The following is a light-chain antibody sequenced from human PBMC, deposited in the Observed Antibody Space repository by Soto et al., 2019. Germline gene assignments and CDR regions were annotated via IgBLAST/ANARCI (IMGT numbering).Light chain of an antibody. CDR1: QSVSNNY. J-gene: IGKJ1*01. V-gene: IGKV3-20*01. Sequence: EIVMTQSPAILSVSPGERATLSCRASQSVSNNYLAWYQQKPGQAPRLLIYGASTRATGIPDRFSGSGSGTDFTLTISRLEPEDSAVYYCQQYGSSPTWTFGQGTKVDIK. CDR3: QQYGSSPTWT. CDR2: GAS.